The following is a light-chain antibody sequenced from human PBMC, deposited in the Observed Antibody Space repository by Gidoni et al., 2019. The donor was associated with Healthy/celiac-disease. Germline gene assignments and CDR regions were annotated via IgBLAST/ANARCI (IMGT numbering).Light chain of an antibody. CDR1: QSVSSY. J-gene: IGKJ5*01. Sequence: IVLPQSPATLSLSPGERATLSCRASQSVSSYLAWYQQKPGKAPRLLIYDASNRATGIPARFSGSGSGTDFTLTISSLEPEDCAVYYCQQRSNWPPITFGQGTRLEIK. CDR2: DAS. CDR3: QQRSNWPPIT. V-gene: IGKV3-11*01.